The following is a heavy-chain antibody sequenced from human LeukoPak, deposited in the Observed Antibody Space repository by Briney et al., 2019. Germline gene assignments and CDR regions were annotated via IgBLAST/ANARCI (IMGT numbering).Heavy chain of an antibody. Sequence: GGSLRLSCAASGFTFSSYAMSWVRQAPGEGLEWVSTVSGSGGNTYYADSVKGRFTISGDNTKNTLHLQMNSLRAEDTAVYYCVRESPVAAVGRSWFDPWGQGTLVTVSS. V-gene: IGHV3-23*01. J-gene: IGHJ5*02. CDR2: VSGSGGNT. CDR3: VRESPVAAVGRSWFDP. D-gene: IGHD6-13*01. CDR1: GFTFSSYA.